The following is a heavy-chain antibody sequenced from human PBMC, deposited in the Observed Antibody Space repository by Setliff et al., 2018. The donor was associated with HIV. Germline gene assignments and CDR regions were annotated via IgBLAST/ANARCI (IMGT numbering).Heavy chain of an antibody. V-gene: IGHV4-61*02. J-gene: IGHJ6*02. CDR1: GGSIRSDSYY. CDR2: IYSSGNT. CDR3: AREEKLSAVAGTMYYYYAMDV. D-gene: IGHD6-19*01. Sequence: PSETLSLTCTVSGGSIRSDSYYWTWIRQPAGEGLEWIGRIYSSGNTNYNPSLEGRVTISVDTSKNQFSLKLSSVTAADTAVYYCAREEKLSAVAGTMYYYYAMDVWGQGTTVTVSS.